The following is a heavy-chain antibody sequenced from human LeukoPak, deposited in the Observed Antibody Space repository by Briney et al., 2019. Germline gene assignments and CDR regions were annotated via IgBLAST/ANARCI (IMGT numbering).Heavy chain of an antibody. Sequence: SETLSLTCTVSGYSISSGYYWGWIRQPPGKGLEWIGSIYHSGSTYYNPSLKSRVTISLDTSKNQFSLKVSSVTAADTAVFYCARTGGSFYFYYYMDVWGKGTTVTVSS. CDR3: ARTGGSFYFYYYMDV. J-gene: IGHJ6*03. CDR2: IYHSGST. CDR1: GYSISSGYY. D-gene: IGHD1-26*01. V-gene: IGHV4-38-2*02.